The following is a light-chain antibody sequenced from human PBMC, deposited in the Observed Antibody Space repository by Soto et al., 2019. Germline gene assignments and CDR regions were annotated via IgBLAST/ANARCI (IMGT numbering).Light chain of an antibody. CDR2: GVS. CDR1: QTGSNSY. CDR3: QHYVYPQWT. Sequence: EFVLTQSPGTLSLSPGERATLSCRASQTGSNSYLAWYQQKSGQAPRLLIYGVSTRATGTPDRFSGSGSGTEFTLTIRRLEPEDFAVYFCQHYVYPQWTFGPGTKVDI. J-gene: IGKJ1*01. V-gene: IGKV3-20*01.